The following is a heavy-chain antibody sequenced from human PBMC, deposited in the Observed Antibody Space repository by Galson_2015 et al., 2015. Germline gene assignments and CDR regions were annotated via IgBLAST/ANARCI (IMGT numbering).Heavy chain of an antibody. CDR1: EFTFSSYY. CDR3: ARQILDYDFWSGYYPTNLDY. D-gene: IGHD3-3*01. J-gene: IGHJ4*02. CDR2: ISSTTTYI. V-gene: IGHV3-21*01. Sequence: SLRLSCAASEFTFSSYYMSWVRQAPGKGLEWVSSISSTTTYIYYADSVKGRFTISRDNAKNSLYLQMNSLGAEDTAVYYCARQILDYDFWSGYYPTNLDYWGQGTLVTVPS.